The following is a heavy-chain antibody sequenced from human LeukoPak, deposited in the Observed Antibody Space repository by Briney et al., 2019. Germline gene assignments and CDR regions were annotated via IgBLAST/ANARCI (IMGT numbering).Heavy chain of an antibody. CDR3: AKEGHLRKSFGSVLGVAVRPRYFDL. Sequence: SETLSLTCTVSGGSISGYYWSWIRQPPGKGLEWIGEINHSGSTNYNPSLKSRVTISVDTSKNQFSLKLSSVTAADTAVYYCAKEGHLRKSFGSVLGVAVRPRYFDLWGRGTLVTVSS. CDR1: GGSISGYY. CDR2: INHSGST. D-gene: IGHD6-19*01. V-gene: IGHV4-34*01. J-gene: IGHJ2*01.